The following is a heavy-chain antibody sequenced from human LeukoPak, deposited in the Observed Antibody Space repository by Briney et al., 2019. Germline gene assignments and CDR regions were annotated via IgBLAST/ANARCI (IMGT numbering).Heavy chain of an antibody. CDR3: ARGLPVASDAFDI. CDR1: GFTFDDYA. CDR2: ISWNSGSI. Sequence: GGSLRLSCAASGFTFDDYAMHWVRQAPGKGLEWVSGISWNSGSIGYADSVKGRFTISRDNSKNTLYLQMNSLRAEDTAVYYCARGLPVASDAFDIWGQGTMVTVSS. V-gene: IGHV3-9*01. J-gene: IGHJ3*02. D-gene: IGHD4-23*01.